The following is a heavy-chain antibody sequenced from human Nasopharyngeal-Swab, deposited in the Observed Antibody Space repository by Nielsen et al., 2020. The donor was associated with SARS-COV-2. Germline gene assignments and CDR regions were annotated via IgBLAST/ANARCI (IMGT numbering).Heavy chain of an antibody. V-gene: IGHV4-39*07. D-gene: IGHD2-15*01. J-gene: IGHJ6*02. Sequence: GSLRLSCTVSGGSISSSSYYWGWIRQPPGKGLEWIGSIYYSGSTYYNPSLKSRVTISVDTSKNQFSLKLSSVTAADTAVYYCASSLGYCSGGSCYNYGMDVWGQGTTVTVSS. CDR1: GGSISSSSYY. CDR2: IYYSGST. CDR3: ASSLGYCSGGSCYNYGMDV.